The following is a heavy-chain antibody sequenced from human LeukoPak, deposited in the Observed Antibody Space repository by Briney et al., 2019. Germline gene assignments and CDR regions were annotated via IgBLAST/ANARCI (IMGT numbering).Heavy chain of an antibody. J-gene: IGHJ4*02. V-gene: IGHV3-11*04. CDR2: ISSSGRTI. D-gene: IGHD2-2*01. Sequence: NAGGSLRLSCAASGFTFSDYYMSWIRQAPGKGLEWVSYISSSGRTIHYADSVKGRFTISRDNAKTSLYLHMNSLRAEDTAVYYCARADCSSTNCYEFDYWGQGTLVTVSS. CDR1: GFTFSDYY. CDR3: ARADCSSTNCYEFDY.